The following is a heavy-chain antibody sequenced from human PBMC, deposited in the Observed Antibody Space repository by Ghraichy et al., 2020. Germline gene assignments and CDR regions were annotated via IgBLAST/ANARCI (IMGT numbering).Heavy chain of an antibody. D-gene: IGHD2-15*01. CDR1: GGSISSYY. J-gene: IGHJ5*02. V-gene: IGHV4-59*01. CDR3: ARDRVSCSGGSCYLNWFDP. Sequence: SETLSLTCTVSGGSISSYYWSWIRQPPGKGLEWIGYIYYSGSTNYNPSLKSRVIISVDTSKNQFSLKLSSVTAADTAVYYCARDRVSCSGGSCYLNWFDPWGQGTLVTVSS. CDR2: IYYSGST.